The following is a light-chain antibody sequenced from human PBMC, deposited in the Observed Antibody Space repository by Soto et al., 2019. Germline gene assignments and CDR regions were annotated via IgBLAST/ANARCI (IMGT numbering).Light chain of an antibody. CDR1: QSVSSN. CDR3: QQYNNWPRT. V-gene: IGKV3-15*01. CDR2: GAS. J-gene: IGKJ1*01. Sequence: EIVMTQSPATLSVSPGERATLSCRASQSVSSNLAWYHQKPGQAPRLLIYGASTRATGIPARFSGSGSGTXXTLTISSLQSEDFAVYYCQQYNNWPRTFGQGTKVEIK.